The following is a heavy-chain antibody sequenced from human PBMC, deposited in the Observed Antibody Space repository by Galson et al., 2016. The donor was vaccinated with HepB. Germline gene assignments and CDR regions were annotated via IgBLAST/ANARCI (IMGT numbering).Heavy chain of an antibody. CDR1: GFLFSGSA. Sequence: SLRLSCAASGFLFSGSAMHWVRQAPGKGLEWVGRIRNKANNYTTTHRESVKGRFAISRDGSKNMAYLQMDSLKTEDTGVYFCTTDALDHWGQGTLVTVSS. CDR2: IRNKANNYTT. J-gene: IGHJ4*02. D-gene: IGHD2-2*01. CDR3: TTDALDH. V-gene: IGHV3-73*01.